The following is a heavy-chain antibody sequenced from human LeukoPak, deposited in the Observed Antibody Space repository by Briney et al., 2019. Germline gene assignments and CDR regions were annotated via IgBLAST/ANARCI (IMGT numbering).Heavy chain of an antibody. CDR2: ISYDGSNK. D-gene: IGHD4-17*01. Sequence: PGRSLRLSCAASGFTFSSYGMHWVRQAPGKGLEWVAVISYDGSNKYYADSVKGRFTISRDNSKSTLYLQMNSLRVEDTAVYCCARVTTIPAYDAFDIWGQGTVVTVSS. CDR1: GFTFSSYG. CDR3: ARVTTIPAYDAFDI. J-gene: IGHJ3*02. V-gene: IGHV3-30*03.